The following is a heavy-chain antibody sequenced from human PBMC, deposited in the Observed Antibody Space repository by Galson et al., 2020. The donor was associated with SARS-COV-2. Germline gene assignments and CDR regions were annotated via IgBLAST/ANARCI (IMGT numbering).Heavy chain of an antibody. J-gene: IGHJ4*02. CDR2: ISSSGSTI. Sequence: GGSLRLSCAASGFTFSSYEMNWVRQAPGKGLEWVSYISSSGSTIYYADSVKGRFTISRDNAKNSLYLQMNSLRAEDTAVYYCARDLVGGASNWGQGTLVTVSS. CDR1: GFTFSSYE. V-gene: IGHV3-48*03. CDR3: ARDLVGGASN. D-gene: IGHD2-15*01.